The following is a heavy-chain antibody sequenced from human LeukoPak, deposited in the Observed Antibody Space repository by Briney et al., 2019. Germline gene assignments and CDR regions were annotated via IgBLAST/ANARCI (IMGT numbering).Heavy chain of an antibody. CDR1: GYTFTSYY. CDR3: AREGAYGSGSYYKGYYYYMDV. D-gene: IGHD3-10*01. J-gene: IGHJ6*03. Sequence: ASVKVSCKASGYTFTSYYMHWVRQAPGQGLEWMGIINPSGGSTSYAQKFQGRVTMTRDTSTSTVYMELSSLRSEDTAVYYCAREGAYGSGSYYKGYYYYMDVWGKGTTVTISS. V-gene: IGHV1-46*01. CDR2: INPSGGST.